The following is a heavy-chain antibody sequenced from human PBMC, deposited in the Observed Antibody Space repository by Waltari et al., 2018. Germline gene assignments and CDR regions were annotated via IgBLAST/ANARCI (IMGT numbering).Heavy chain of an antibody. CDR2: LDPNCYVT. V-gene: IGHV1-2*02. CDR1: GYTFTGLY. J-gene: IGHJ3*02. Sequence: QVQLEQSGADMKKPGASVKVSCRASGYTFTGLYIHLMRQAPGQGFEWLGWLDPNCYVTHYVQKFQCRVTMTKDTSSNTAYMELTSLTFDDSAVYYCASGVGTLAFDIWGQGTQVTVSS. CDR3: ASGVGTLAFDI. D-gene: IGHD1-26*01.